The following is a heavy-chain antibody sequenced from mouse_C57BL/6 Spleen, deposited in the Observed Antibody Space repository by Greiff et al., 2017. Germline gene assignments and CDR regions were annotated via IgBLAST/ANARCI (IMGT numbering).Heavy chain of an antibody. Sequence: QVQLKESGAELVKPGASVKLSCKASGYTFTSYWMHWVKQRPGRGLEWIGRIDPNSGGTKYNETFKSKATLTVDKPSSTAYMRLSSLTSEDSAVYYCALYGSSYYYAMDYWGQGTSVTGSS. J-gene: IGHJ4*01. CDR1: GYTFTSYW. D-gene: IGHD1-1*01. CDR2: IDPNSGGT. CDR3: ALYGSSYYYAMDY. V-gene: IGHV1-72*01.